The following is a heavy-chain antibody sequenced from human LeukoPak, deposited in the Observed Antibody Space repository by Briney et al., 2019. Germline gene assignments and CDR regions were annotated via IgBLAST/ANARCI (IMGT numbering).Heavy chain of an antibody. D-gene: IGHD2-2*01. Sequence: SETLSLTCNVSGASLINNYWSWIRQSPGKGLDWIGYVYYNSGSTSYSPSLNSRVTISVDTSKNQFYLKLTSVTAADTAMYYCARSPGVGSYYYMDVWGKGITVIVSS. J-gene: IGHJ6*03. CDR3: ARSPGVGSYYYMDV. CDR2: VYYNSGST. V-gene: IGHV4-59*01. CDR1: GASLINNY.